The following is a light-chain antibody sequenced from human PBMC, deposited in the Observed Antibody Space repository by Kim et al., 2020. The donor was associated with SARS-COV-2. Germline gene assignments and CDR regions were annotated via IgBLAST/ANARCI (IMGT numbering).Light chain of an antibody. J-gene: IGKJ4*01. Sequence: DIQMTQSPYSVSASLGDRVTITCRASQAISSWLAWYQQRPGKAPKLLIYSASVIQSGVPSRFSGSGSGTEFTLTISSLQPEDYATYYCQQANSFPLTFGGGTKVDIK. V-gene: IGKV1-12*01. CDR2: SAS. CDR3: QQANSFPLT. CDR1: QAISSW.